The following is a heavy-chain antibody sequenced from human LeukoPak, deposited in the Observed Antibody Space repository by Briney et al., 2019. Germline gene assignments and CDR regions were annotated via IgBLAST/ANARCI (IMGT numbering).Heavy chain of an antibody. D-gene: IGHD2-15*01. J-gene: IGHJ4*02. V-gene: IGHV1-18*01. CDR1: GYTFTSYG. Sequence: GASVKVSCKASGYTFTSYGISWVRQAPGQGLEWMGWISAYNGNTNYAQKLQGRVTMTTDTSTSTAYMELSSLRSEDTAVYYCASLCSGGSCYQSVFDYWGQGTLVTVSS. CDR3: ASLCSGGSCYQSVFDY. CDR2: ISAYNGNT.